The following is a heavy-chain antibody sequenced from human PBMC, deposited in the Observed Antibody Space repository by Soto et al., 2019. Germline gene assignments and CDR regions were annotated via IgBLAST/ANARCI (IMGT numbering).Heavy chain of an antibody. CDR3: AKDSGRGSADYYFDY. J-gene: IGHJ4*02. CDR2: ISNDGNDR. V-gene: IGHV3-30*18. D-gene: IGHD3-10*01. Sequence: GGSLRLSCAASGFAFSSYGMHWVRQAPGKGLEWVAVISNDGNDRHSADSVKGRFTIFRDNSKSTLYLQVNSLRAEDTAVYYCAKDSGRGSADYYFDYWGQGTLVTVSS. CDR1: GFAFSSYG.